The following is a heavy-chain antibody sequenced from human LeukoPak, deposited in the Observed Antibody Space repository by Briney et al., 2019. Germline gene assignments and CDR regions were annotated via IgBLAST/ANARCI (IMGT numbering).Heavy chain of an antibody. J-gene: IGHJ3*02. CDR2: IKSKTDGGTT. CDR1: GFTFSNAW. Sequence: GGSLRLSCAASGFTFSNAWMSWVRQAPGKGLEWVGRIKSKTDGGTTDYAAPVKGRFTISRDDSKNTLYLQMNSLKTEDTAVYYCTTVYYYDSSGYYLDAFDIWGQGTMVTVSS. D-gene: IGHD3-22*01. CDR3: TTVYYYDSSGYYLDAFDI. V-gene: IGHV3-15*01.